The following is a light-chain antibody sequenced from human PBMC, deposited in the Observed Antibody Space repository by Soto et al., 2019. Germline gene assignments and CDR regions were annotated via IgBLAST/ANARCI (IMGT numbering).Light chain of an antibody. V-gene: IGKV1-6*01. CDR1: QGIRNA. CDR2: AAS. Sequence: AIQMTQSPSSLSASVGDRVTITCRASQGIRNALDWYQQKPGKAPKLLIYAASSLQSGVPSRFSGSGSGTDFTLTISSLQPEDFATYFCLQDYSYPYTFGQGNKLEI. J-gene: IGKJ2*01. CDR3: LQDYSYPYT.